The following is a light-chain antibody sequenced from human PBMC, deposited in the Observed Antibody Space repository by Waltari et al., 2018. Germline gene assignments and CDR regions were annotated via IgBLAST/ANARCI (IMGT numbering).Light chain of an antibody. CDR1: QDIGRY. V-gene: IGKV1-13*02. CDR2: VTS. J-gene: IGKJ3*01. CDR3: QKVNTSPFT. Sequence: AVQLTQPPPSLSASVGDRVTLTCRASQDIGRYLAWYQQKPGKAPKLLIYVTSILQSGVSSRFSGSGSGTDFTLTITSLRPEDSATYYCQKVNTSPFTFGPGSKVDVK.